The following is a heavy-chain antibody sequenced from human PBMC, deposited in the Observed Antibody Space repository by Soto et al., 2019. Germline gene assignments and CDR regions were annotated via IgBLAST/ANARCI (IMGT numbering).Heavy chain of an antibody. V-gene: IGHV1-3*01. D-gene: IGHD4-17*01. J-gene: IGHJ3*02. Sequence: QVQLVQSGAEVKKPGASVKVSCKASGYTFTSYAMHWVRQAPEQRLEWMGWINAGNGNTKYSQKFEGRVTITRDTTATTAYMGRSSLRSEDTAVYYCAREQRATVTTLRAFDIWGQGTMVTVSS. CDR1: GYTFTSYA. CDR2: INAGNGNT. CDR3: AREQRATVTTLRAFDI.